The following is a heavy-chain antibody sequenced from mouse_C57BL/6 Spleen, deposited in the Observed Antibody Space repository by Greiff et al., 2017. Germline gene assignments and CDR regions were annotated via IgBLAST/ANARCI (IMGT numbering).Heavy chain of an antibody. CDR1: GFTFSDYG. V-gene: IGHV5-17*01. Sequence: EVKVEESGGGLVKPGGSLKLSCAASGFTFSDYGMHWVRQAPEKGLEWVAYISSGSSTIYYADTVKGRFTISRDNAKNTLFLQMTSLRSEDTAMYYCAKALTGTFDYWGQGTTLTVSS. CDR2: ISSGSSTI. CDR3: AKALTGTFDY. D-gene: IGHD4-1*01. J-gene: IGHJ2*01.